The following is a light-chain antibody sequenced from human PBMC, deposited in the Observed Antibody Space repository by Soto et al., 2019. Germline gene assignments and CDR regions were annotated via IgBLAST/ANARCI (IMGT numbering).Light chain of an antibody. J-gene: IGLJ1*01. CDR2: YDS. CDR3: QVWDSSSDHPYYV. V-gene: IGLV3-21*04. CDR1: NIGSKS. Sequence: SYELTQPPPVSVAPGKTARITCGGNNIGSKSVHWYQQKPGQAPVLVIYYDSDRPSGIPERFSGSNSGNTATLTISRVEAGDEADYYCQVWDSSSDHPYYVFGTGTKLTVL.